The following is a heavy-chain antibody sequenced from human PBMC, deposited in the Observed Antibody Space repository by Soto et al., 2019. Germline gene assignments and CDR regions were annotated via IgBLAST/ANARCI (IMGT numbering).Heavy chain of an antibody. CDR3: ATFTEIRIHQAFWI. J-gene: IGHJ3*02. CDR1: GYTLTELS. Sequence: ASVKVSCKVSGYTLTELSMHWVRQAPGKGLEWMGGFDPEDGETIYAQKFQGRVTMTEDTSTDTAYMELSSLRSEDTAVYYCATFTEIRIHQAFWIWGQGTMVTVSS. V-gene: IGHV1-24*01. CDR2: FDPEDGET. D-gene: IGHD3-3*01.